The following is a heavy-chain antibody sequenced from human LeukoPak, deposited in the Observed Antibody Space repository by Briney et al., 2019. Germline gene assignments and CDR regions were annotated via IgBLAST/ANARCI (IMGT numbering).Heavy chain of an antibody. Sequence: SETLSLTCTVSGGSISSGGYYWSWIWQPPGKGLEWIGYIYHSGSTYYNPSLKSRVTISVDRSKNQFSLKLSSVTAADTAVYYCATRGVGGPLYYWGQGTLVTVSS. CDR3: ATRGVGGPLYY. CDR1: GGSISSGGYY. D-gene: IGHD3-10*01. V-gene: IGHV4-30-2*01. CDR2: IYHSGST. J-gene: IGHJ4*02.